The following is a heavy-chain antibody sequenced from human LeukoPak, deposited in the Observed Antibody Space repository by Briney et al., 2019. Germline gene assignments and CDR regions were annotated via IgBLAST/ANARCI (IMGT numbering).Heavy chain of an antibody. Sequence: MPSETLSLTCTVSDDSLSRYYWSWVRQPAGKGLEWIGRLDTSGNTHYNPSLKSRVTMSVDTSRNQFPLRLTSVTAADTAVYYCARCGDCPDYWAQGTLVTVSS. CDR1: DDSLSRYY. CDR2: LDTSGNT. V-gene: IGHV4-4*07. D-gene: IGHD2-21*02. J-gene: IGHJ4*02. CDR3: ARCGDCPDY.